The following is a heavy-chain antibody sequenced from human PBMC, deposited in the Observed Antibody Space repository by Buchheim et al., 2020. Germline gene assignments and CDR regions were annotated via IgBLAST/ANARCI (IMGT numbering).Heavy chain of an antibody. V-gene: IGHV1-69*12. D-gene: IGHD1-14*01. CDR1: GGTFKNYA. Sequence: QVQLVQPAAELKTPGSSVKVSCKASGGTFKNYAITWARQAPGQGLDWVGGIIPVFNTPTYAQKFQGRVTFIADDSTSTAYMELSSLTSEDTAVYYCARLPRGKDFDSGSYWYFDLWGRGTL. CDR3: ARLPRGKDFDSGSYWYFDL. CDR2: IIPVFNTP. J-gene: IGHJ2*01.